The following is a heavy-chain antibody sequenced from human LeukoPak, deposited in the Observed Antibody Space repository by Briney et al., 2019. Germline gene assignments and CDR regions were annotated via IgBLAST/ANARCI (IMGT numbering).Heavy chain of an antibody. Sequence: PGGSLRLSCAASGFTFSSYWMNWVRQAPGKGLEWVANIKQDGSEKYYVDSVKGRFTISRDNAKNSLYLQMNSLRAEDTAVYYCAKDGVPSRYFGRNYFDYWGQGTLVTVSS. CDR3: AKDGVPSRYFGRNYFDY. V-gene: IGHV3-7*01. CDR1: GFTFSSYW. J-gene: IGHJ4*02. D-gene: IGHD2-8*01. CDR2: IKQDGSEK.